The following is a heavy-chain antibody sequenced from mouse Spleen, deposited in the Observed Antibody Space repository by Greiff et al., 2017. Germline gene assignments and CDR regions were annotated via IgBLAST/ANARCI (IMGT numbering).Heavy chain of an antibody. CDR1: GYSFTGYY. V-gene: IGHV1-42*01. CDR3: ARRENGNYLDY. CDR2: INPSTGGT. D-gene: IGHD2-1*01. J-gene: IGHJ2*01. Sequence: VQLQQSGPELVKPGASVKISCKASGYSFTGYYMNWVKQSPEKSLEWIGEINPSTGGTTYNQKFKAKATLTVDKSSSTAYMQLKSLTSEDSAVYFCARRENGNYLDYWGQGTTLTVSS.